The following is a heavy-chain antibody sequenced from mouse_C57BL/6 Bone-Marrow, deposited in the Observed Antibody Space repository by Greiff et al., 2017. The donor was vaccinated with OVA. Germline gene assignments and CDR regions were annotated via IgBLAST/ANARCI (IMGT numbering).Heavy chain of an antibody. CDR1: GFNINDDY. D-gene: IGHD1-1*01. CDR2: IDPENGDT. V-gene: IGHV14-4*01. Sequence: VQLQQSGAELVRPWASVKLSCTASGFNINDDYMHWVKQRPEQGLEWIGWIDPENGDTEYATKFQGKATITADTSSNTAYLQLSSLTSEDTAVYYCTPYYYGSRTPFADWGQGTLVTVSA. J-gene: IGHJ3*01. CDR3: TPYYYGSRTPFAD.